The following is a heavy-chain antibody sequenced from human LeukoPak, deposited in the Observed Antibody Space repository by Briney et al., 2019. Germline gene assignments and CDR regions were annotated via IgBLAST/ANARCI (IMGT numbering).Heavy chain of an antibody. CDR2: ISPNSGDT. CDR3: ARNLAGDYDNSGYYLFDY. V-gene: IGHV1-2*02. CDR1: GHTVTASH. D-gene: IGHD3-22*01. J-gene: IGHJ4*02. Sequence: GASVKLSCKASGHTVTASHMYWLRHAPGQRLEWMGWISPNSGDTNYAQMFQGRVTLTSDTSITTTYMELSRVRSDDTAVYYCARNLAGDYDNSGYYLFDYWGQGTLVTVSS.